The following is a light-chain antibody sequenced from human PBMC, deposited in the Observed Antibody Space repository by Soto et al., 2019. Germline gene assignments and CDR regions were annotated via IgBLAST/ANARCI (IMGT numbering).Light chain of an antibody. CDR3: QQSYNAPIT. J-gene: IGKJ5*01. CDR2: AAS. V-gene: IGKV1-39*01. CDR1: QSITTY. Sequence: DIQMTQSPSSLSASVGDRVTITCRASQSITTYLNWFQQTPGKAPKLLIYAASRLQSGVPSRFSGSGSGTDFTLTITSLQPEDFATYYCQQSYNAPITFGQGTRLEIK.